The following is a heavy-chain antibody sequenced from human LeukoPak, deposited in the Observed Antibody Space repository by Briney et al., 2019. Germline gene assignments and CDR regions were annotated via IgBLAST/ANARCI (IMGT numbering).Heavy chain of an antibody. CDR3: ATKQWLAPPPDS. V-gene: IGHV3-74*01. D-gene: IGHD6-19*01. CDR1: VYTFSKYW. Sequence: GGSLRLSCAASVYTFSKYWMLWVRQAPGKGLESVSRINTDGTVTTYADSVKGRFTVSRDNADNTMFLQMNSVRDEDTAVYYCATKQWLAPPPDSWGQGTPVTVSS. CDR2: INTDGTVT. J-gene: IGHJ4*02.